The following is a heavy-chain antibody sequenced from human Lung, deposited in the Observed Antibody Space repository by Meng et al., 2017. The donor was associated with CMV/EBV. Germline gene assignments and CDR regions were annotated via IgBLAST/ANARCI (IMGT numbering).Heavy chain of an antibody. CDR2: IDWHDDK. Sequence: GPTLVKPTPTLTLTCTFSGFSLSATGLRVNWIRQPPGKALGWLARIDWHDDKLYNTSLKTRLTISKDTFKNQVVLTMTDSDHVDTATYYCARTSDYYHVMDVWGQGTTVTVSS. J-gene: IGHJ6*02. CDR3: ARTSDYYHVMDV. V-gene: IGHV2-70D*14. CDR1: GFSLSATGLR.